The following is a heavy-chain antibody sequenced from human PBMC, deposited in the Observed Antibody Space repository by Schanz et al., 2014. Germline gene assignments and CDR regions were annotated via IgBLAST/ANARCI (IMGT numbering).Heavy chain of an antibody. J-gene: IGHJ2*01. V-gene: IGHV3-23*04. D-gene: IGHD2-2*02. CDR1: GFTFSSYD. CDR3: AKDAPYPFDL. CDR2: ISGRDGST. Sequence: VQLVESGGGLVQPGGSLRLSCAASGFTFSSYDVFWVRQAPGKGREWVSAISGRDGSTYYADSVRGRFAISRDNSKSTRYLQMTSLRAEDTAIYYCAKDAPYPFDLWGRGTLVTVSS.